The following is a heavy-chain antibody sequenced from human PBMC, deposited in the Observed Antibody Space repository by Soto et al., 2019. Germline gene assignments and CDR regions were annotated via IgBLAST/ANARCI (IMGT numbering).Heavy chain of an antibody. Sequence: QVQLEQSGAEVKKPGSSVKVSCKASGGTFSTSAISWVRQAPGQGLEWMGGFMPIFRTPDYAQKFQGRVTITADESTSTAYMELSGLKSDDTAVYYCARDKDRQQLGGNYYYILDVWGQGTTVTVSS. D-gene: IGHD3-3*02. CDR2: FMPIFRTP. CDR3: ARDKDRQQLGGNYYYILDV. J-gene: IGHJ6*02. CDR1: GGTFSTSA. V-gene: IGHV1-69*12.